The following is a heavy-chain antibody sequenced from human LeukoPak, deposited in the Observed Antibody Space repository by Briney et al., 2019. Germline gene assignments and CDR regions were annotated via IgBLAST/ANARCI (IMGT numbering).Heavy chain of an antibody. V-gene: IGHV1-18*01. Sequence: ASVKVSCKASGYTFTSYGISWVRQAPGQGLEWMGWISAYNGNTNYAKKLQGRVTMTTDKTTSTAYMELRSLRSDDTAVYYCARDRASGSYSFDYWGQGTLVTVSS. D-gene: IGHD1-26*01. J-gene: IGHJ4*02. CDR1: GYTFTSYG. CDR2: ISAYNGNT. CDR3: ARDRASGSYSFDY.